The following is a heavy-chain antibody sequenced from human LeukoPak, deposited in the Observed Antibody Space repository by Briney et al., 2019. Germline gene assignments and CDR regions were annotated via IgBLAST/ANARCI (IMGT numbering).Heavy chain of an antibody. V-gene: IGHV6-1*01. D-gene: IGHD6-25*01. CDR3: ARGQRQTFDY. J-gene: IGHJ4*02. CDR2: TYYRSEWSN. CDR1: GDSVSSDIAA. Sequence: SQTLSLTCAISGDSVSSDIAAWNWIRQSPSRGLEWLGWTYYRSEWSNEYAISVKSRITINADTSKNHFSLQLNSVTPEDAAVYYCARGQRQTFDYWGQGTLVIVSS.